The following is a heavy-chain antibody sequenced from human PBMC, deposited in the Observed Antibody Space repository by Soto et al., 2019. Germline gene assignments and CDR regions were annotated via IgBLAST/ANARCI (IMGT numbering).Heavy chain of an antibody. D-gene: IGHD6-6*01. V-gene: IGHV3-23*01. CDR2: INTSGGST. Sequence: EVQLLESGGGLVQPGGSLTLSCAASGFTFNTFAMSWVRQAPGKGLEWVSTINTSGGSTYYADSVQGRFTISRENFKKTLYMEMNSLRVEDTAVYYCVARGSSSWGVFGYWGQGTLVTVSS. J-gene: IGHJ4*02. CDR1: GFTFNTFA. CDR3: VARGSSSWGVFGY.